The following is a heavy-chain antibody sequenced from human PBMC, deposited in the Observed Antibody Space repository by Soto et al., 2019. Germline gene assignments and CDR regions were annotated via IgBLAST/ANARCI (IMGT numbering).Heavy chain of an antibody. D-gene: IGHD4-17*01. Sequence: SETLSLTCAVYGGSFSGYYWSWIRQPPGKGLEWIGEINHSGSTNFNPSLKSRVTISVDTSKNQFSLKLSSVTAADTAVYYCATHLKTTVTLSWYFDFWGRGTLVTLSS. CDR1: GGSFSGYY. CDR2: INHSGST. CDR3: ATHLKTTVTLSWYFDF. V-gene: IGHV4-34*01. J-gene: IGHJ2*01.